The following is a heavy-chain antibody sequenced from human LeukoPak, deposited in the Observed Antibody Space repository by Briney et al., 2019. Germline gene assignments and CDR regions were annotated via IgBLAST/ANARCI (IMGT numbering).Heavy chain of an antibody. CDR1: GFTFNSYA. D-gene: IGHD3-3*02. V-gene: IGHV3-23*01. Sequence: GGSLRLSCAASGFTFNSYAMSWVRQAPGKGLEWVSAISSSGGSTYYADSVKGRFSISRDNSKNTLYLQMNSLRAEDTAVYYCAKDGIFGVVLDYFDYWGQGTLVTVSS. CDR3: AKDGIFGVVLDYFDY. J-gene: IGHJ4*02. CDR2: ISSSGGST.